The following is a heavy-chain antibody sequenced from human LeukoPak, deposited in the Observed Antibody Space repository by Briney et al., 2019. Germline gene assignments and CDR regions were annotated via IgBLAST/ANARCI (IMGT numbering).Heavy chain of an antibody. CDR1: GYTFTSYG. Sequence: GASVKVSCKASGYTFTSYGISWVRQAPGQGLEWMGWINPNSGGTNYAQKFQGRVTMTRDTSISTAYMELSRLRSDDTAVYYCARDHYGSGSYYENWFDPWGQGTLVTVSS. V-gene: IGHV1-2*02. CDR2: INPNSGGT. CDR3: ARDHYGSGSYYENWFDP. J-gene: IGHJ5*02. D-gene: IGHD3-10*01.